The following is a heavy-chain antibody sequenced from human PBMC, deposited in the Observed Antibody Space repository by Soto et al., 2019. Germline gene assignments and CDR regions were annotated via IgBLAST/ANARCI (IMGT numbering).Heavy chain of an antibody. CDR2: INTSGGST. CDR3: ALPHYDFWSGSPPPFYYYYGMDV. V-gene: IGHV1-46*01. D-gene: IGHD3-3*01. Sequence: GPSVKVSCKASGYTFTSYYMHWVRQAPGQGLEWKGIINTSGGSTSYAQKFQGRVTMTRDTSTSTVNMELSSLRSEDTAVYFCALPHYDFWSGSPPPFYYYYGMDVWGQGTTVTVSS. J-gene: IGHJ6*02. CDR1: GYTFTSYY.